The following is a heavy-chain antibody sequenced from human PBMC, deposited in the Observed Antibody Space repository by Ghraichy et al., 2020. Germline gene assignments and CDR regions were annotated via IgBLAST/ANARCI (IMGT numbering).Heavy chain of an antibody. CDR3: VKPARQWLDYYYFDF. D-gene: IGHD6-19*01. Sequence: GGSLRLSCAASGFTFNTHGMNWVRQAPGKGLEWVSAISGSGETTYYADSVRGRFTISRDNSKNMVYLQMNTLRVEDTAVYYCVKPARQWLDYYYFDFRGQGALVTVS. J-gene: IGHJ4*02. CDR1: GFTFNTHG. CDR2: ISGSGETT. V-gene: IGHV3-23*01.